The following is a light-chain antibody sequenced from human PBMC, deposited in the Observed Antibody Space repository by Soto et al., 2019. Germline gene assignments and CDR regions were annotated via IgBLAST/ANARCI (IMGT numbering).Light chain of an antibody. CDR1: QSLLHSSGNNY. V-gene: IGKV2-28*01. Sequence: DIVMTQSPLSLPVTPGEPASISCRSSQSLLHSSGNNYLDWYLQKPGQSPQLLIYLGSNRASGVPDRFSGSGSGTDFTLKINRLDAEDVGVYYCMQTIQAPLTFGGATKVDIK. CDR2: LGS. J-gene: IGKJ4*01. CDR3: MQTIQAPLT.